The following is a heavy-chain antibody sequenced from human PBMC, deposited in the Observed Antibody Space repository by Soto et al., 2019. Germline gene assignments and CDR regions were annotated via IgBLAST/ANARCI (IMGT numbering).Heavy chain of an antibody. CDR1: GFTFSSYS. J-gene: IGHJ5*02. Sequence: EVQLVESGGGLVKPGGSLRLSCAASGFTFSSYSMNWVRQAPGKGLEWVSSISSSSSYIYYADSVKGRFTISRDNAKNALYLQMNRLRAEDTAVYYCARAFRAYCSGGSCYYWFDPWGQGTLVTVSS. CDR3: ARAFRAYCSGGSCYYWFDP. V-gene: IGHV3-21*01. D-gene: IGHD2-15*01. CDR2: ISSSSSYI.